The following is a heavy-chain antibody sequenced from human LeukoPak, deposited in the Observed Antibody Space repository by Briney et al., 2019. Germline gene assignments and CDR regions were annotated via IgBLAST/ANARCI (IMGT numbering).Heavy chain of an antibody. J-gene: IGHJ4*02. D-gene: IGHD3-16*02. V-gene: IGHV1-18*01. CDR3: ARDPGSYRSDY. Sequence: GASVTVSCKASGYTFTSYGISWVRQAPGQGLEWMGWISTYKNNTNYAQKLQGRVTMTTDTSTSTAYMELRSLRSDDTAVYYCARDPGSYRSDYWGQGTLVTVSS. CDR2: ISTYKNNT. CDR1: GYTFTSYG.